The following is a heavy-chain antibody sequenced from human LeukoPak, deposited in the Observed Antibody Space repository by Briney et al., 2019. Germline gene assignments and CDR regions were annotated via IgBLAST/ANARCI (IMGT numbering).Heavy chain of an antibody. CDR2: MNPNSGNT. CDR1: GYTFTSYD. D-gene: IGHD3-3*01. Sequence: ASVKVSCKASGYTFTSYDINWVRQATGQGLEWMGWMNPNSGNTGYAQKFQGRVTMTRNTSISTAYMELSSLRSEDTAVYYCARGFAASYDFWSGYWEQNNNWFDPWGQGTLVTVSS. J-gene: IGHJ5*02. CDR3: ARGFAASYDFWSGYWEQNNNWFDP. V-gene: IGHV1-8*01.